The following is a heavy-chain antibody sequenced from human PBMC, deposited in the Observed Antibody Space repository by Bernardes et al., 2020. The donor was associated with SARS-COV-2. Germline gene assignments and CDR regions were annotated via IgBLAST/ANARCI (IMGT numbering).Heavy chain of an antibody. Sequence: GGSLRLSCAASGFTFSNYWMHWVRQAPGKGLVWVSRISIDGGTTSYADSVKGQFTISRDNAKNTLYLQMNSLRAEDTAVYYCASSTTATTDDYWGQGTLVTVSS. D-gene: IGHD4-17*01. CDR1: GFTFSNYW. CDR2: ISIDGGTT. CDR3: ASSTTATTDDY. V-gene: IGHV3-74*01. J-gene: IGHJ4*02.